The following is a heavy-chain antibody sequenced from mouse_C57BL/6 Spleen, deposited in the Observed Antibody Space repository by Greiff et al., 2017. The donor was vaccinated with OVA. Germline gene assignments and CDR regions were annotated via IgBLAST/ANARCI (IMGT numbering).Heavy chain of an antibody. V-gene: IGHV1-18*01. CDR3: ARRRGYGYAFAY. D-gene: IGHD2-2*01. Sequence: VQLQQSGPELVKPGASVKIPCKASGYTFTDYNMDWVKQSHGKSLEWIGDINPNNGGTIYNQKFKGKATLTVAKSSSTADMELRSLTSEDTAVYYCARRRGYGYAFAYWGQGTLVTVSA. CDR2: INPNNGGT. J-gene: IGHJ3*01. CDR1: GYTFTDYN.